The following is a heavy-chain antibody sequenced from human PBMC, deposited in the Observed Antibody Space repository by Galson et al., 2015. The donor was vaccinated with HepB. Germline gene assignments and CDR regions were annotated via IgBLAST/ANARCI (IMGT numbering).Heavy chain of an antibody. D-gene: IGHD1-7*01. J-gene: IGHJ4*02. CDR2: ISYDGSNK. CDR3: AKGRDWNYGIDY. Sequence: SLRLSCAASGFTFSSYGMHWVRQAPGKGLEWVAVISYDGSNKYYADSVKGRFTISRDNSKNALYLQMNSLRAEDTAVYYCAKGRDWNYGIDYWGQGTLVTVSS. V-gene: IGHV3-30*18. CDR1: GFTFSSYG.